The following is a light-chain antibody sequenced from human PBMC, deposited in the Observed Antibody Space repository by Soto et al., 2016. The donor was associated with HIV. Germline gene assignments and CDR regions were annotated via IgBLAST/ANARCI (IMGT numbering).Light chain of an antibody. V-gene: IGKV1-5*03. J-gene: IGKJ1*01. CDR3: QQSYNAPRT. CDR2: KAS. CDR1: QSISSW. Sequence: DIQMTQSPSTLSASVGDRVTITCRASQSISSWLAWYQQKPGKAPKVLIYKASSLESGVPSRFSGSGSGTEFTLTISSLQPDDFATYYCQQSYNAPRTFGQGTMVEIK.